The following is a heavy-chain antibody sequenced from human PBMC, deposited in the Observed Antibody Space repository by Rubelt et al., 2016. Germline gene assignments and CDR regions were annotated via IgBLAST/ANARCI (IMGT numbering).Heavy chain of an antibody. CDR3: ARHLEGSGSYYYYGMDV. V-gene: IGHV4-4*02. J-gene: IGHJ6*02. Sequence: SLKSRVTISVDKSKNQFSLKLSSVTAADTAVYYCARHLEGSGSYYYYGMDVWGQGTTVTVSS. D-gene: IGHD1-26*01.